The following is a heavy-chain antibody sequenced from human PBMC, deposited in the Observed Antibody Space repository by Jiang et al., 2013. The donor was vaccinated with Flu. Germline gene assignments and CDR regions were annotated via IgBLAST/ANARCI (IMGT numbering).Heavy chain of an antibody. V-gene: IGHV1-18*04. Sequence: GAEVKKPGASVKVSCKASGYTFTSYGISWVRQAPGQGLEWMGWISAYNGNTNYAQKLQGRVTMTTDTSTSTAYMELRSLRSDDTAVYYCARGAETYYYGSGSYYLYDYWGQGTLVTVSS. D-gene: IGHD3-10*01. CDR1: GYTFTSYG. CDR2: ISAYNGNT. J-gene: IGHJ4*02. CDR3: ARGAETYYYGSGSYYLYDY.